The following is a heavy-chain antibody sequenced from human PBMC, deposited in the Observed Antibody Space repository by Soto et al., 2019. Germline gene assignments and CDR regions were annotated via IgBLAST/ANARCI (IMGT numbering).Heavy chain of an antibody. J-gene: IGHJ4*02. V-gene: IGHV3-48*03. CDR2: ISSSGSTI. CDR1: GFTFSSYE. Sequence: PGGSLRLSCAASGFTFSSYEMNWVRQAPGKGLEWVSYISSSGSTIHYGDSVKGRFTISRDNAKNSLYLQMNSLRAEDTAVYYCARDGRFGELLFDYWGQGALVTVSS. CDR3: ARDGRFGELLFDY. D-gene: IGHD3-10*01.